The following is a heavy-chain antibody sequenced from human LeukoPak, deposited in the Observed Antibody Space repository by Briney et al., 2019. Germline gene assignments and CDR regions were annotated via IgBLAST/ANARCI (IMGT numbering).Heavy chain of an antibody. CDR2: ISSSSSYI. J-gene: IGHJ4*02. D-gene: IGHD3-22*01. CDR3: ARASTYYYDSGVYYYLPLDY. Sequence: GGSLILSCAASGFTVSSNYMSWVRQAPGKGLEWVSSISSSSSYIYYADSVKGRFTISRDNAKKSLYLQMNSLRVEDTAVYYCARASTYYYDSGVYYYLPLDYWGQGALVTVSS. CDR1: GFTVSSNY. V-gene: IGHV3-21*01.